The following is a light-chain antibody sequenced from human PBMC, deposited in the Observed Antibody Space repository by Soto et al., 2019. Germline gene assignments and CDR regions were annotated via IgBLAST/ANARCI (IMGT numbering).Light chain of an antibody. CDR3: AAWDDSLNGYV. CDR1: SSNIGSNT. CDR2: SNN. V-gene: IGLV1-44*01. Sequence: QSVLTQPPSAPGTPGQRVTIPCSGSSSNIGSNTVNWYQQLPGTAPKLLIYSNNQRPSGVPDRFSGSKSGTSASLAISGLQSGDEADYYCAAWDDSLNGYVFATGTKVTVL. J-gene: IGLJ1*01.